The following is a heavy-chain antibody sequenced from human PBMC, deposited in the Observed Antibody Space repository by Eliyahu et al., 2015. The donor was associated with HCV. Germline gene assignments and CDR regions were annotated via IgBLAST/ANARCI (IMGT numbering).Heavy chain of an antibody. J-gene: IGHJ4*02. Sequence: TFSSYGMHWVRQAPGKGLEWVAVISYDGSNKYYADSVKGRFTISRDNSKNTLYLQMNSLRAEDTAVYYCAKAGPYYYDSSGYYGFDYWGQGTLVTVSS. CDR1: TFSSYG. V-gene: IGHV3-30*18. CDR2: ISYDGSNK. D-gene: IGHD3-22*01. CDR3: AKAGPYYYDSSGYYGFDY.